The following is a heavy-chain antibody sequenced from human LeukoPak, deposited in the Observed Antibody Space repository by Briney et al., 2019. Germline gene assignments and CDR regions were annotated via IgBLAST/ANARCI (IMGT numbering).Heavy chain of an antibody. D-gene: IGHD6-13*01. V-gene: IGHV1-69*05. Sequence: SVKVSCKASGGTFNSYAIGWVRQAPGQGLEWMGRIMFQYGTANFAQKFQGRVTITTDESTSTAYMELSSLRSEGTAVYYCARGLYSSSWSHYYYYMDVWGKGTTVTVSS. CDR3: ARGLYSSSWSHYYYYMDV. CDR2: IMFQYGTA. CDR1: GGTFNSYA. J-gene: IGHJ6*03.